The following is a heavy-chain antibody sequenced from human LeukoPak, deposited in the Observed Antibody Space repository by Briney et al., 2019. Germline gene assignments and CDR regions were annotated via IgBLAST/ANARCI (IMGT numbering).Heavy chain of an antibody. V-gene: IGHV3-11*01. Sequence: PGGSLRLSCAASGFTFSDYHMTWIRQTQGKALESIAYISGTGRTTFYADSVKGRFTVSRDNAKGSLYLQMNSLRAEDSAVYYCARGTTVLAWFDPWGQGTLVTVSS. CDR2: ISGTGRTT. CDR1: GFTFSDYH. J-gene: IGHJ5*02. CDR3: ARGTTVLAWFDP. D-gene: IGHD4-17*01.